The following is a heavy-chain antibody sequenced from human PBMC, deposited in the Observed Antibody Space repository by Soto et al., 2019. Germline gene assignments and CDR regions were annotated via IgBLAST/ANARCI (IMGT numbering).Heavy chain of an antibody. CDR2: ISGSGGST. CDR3: AKDFTMIVPIHWLGAFDI. CDR1: GFTFSSYA. J-gene: IGHJ3*02. V-gene: IGHV3-23*01. D-gene: IGHD3-22*01. Sequence: GGSLRLSCAASGFTFSSYAMSWVRQAPGKGLEWVSAISGSGGSTYYADSVKGRFTISRDNSKNTLYLQMNSLRAEDTAVYYCAKDFTMIVPIHWLGAFDIWGQGTMVTVSS.